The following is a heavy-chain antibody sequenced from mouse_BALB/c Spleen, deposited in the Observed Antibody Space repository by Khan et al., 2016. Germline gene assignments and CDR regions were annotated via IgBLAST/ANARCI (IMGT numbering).Heavy chain of an antibody. CDR2: ISYSGGT. CDR3: ARSTYFDV. CDR1: GYSITSDYA. V-gene: IGHV3-2*02. Sequence: EVQLQESGPGLVKPSQSLSLTCTVTGYSITSDYAWNWIRQFPGNKLEWMGYISYSGGTTYNPSLKSRISITRDTSKNQFFLQLKSVTTEDTATYFCARSTYFDVWSAGTTVTVSS. J-gene: IGHJ1*01.